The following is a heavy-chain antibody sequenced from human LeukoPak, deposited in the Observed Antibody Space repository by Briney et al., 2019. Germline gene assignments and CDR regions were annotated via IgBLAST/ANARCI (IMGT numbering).Heavy chain of an antibody. Sequence: GGSLRLSCAASGNYWMHWVRQAPGKGLVWVSHINSDGSWTSYADSVKGRFSISKDNAKNTVYLQMNSLRAEDTAVYYCVSFYETYWGRGTLVTVSS. D-gene: IGHD2/OR15-2a*01. J-gene: IGHJ4*02. CDR3: VSFYETY. CDR1: GNYW. V-gene: IGHV3-74*01. CDR2: INSDGSWT.